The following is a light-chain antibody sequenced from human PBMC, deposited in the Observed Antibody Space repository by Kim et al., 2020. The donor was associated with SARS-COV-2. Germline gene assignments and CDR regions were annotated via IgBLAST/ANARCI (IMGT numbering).Light chain of an antibody. CDR2: KNN. V-gene: IGLV1-47*01. J-gene: IGLJ3*02. Sequence: QSVLTQSPLASGTPGQRVTISCSGTNSNIGGNYVYWYQQVPGTAPKLLIYKNNQRPSGVPDRFSGSKSDTSASLAISGLRSEDEAVYYCSAWEDSLSGPVFGGGTQLTVL. CDR3: SAWEDSLSGPV. CDR1: NSNIGGNY.